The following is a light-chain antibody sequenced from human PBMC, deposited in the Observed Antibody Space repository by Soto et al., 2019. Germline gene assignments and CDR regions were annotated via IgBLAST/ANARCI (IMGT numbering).Light chain of an antibody. J-gene: IGKJ5*01. CDR3: QQYNNWPIT. Sequence: EIVLTQSTATLSLSAGERATPSCRASQSVSSLAWYQQKPGPAPRLLIYGASTRATGIPARFSGSVSGTEFTLPISRLQSEDFAVYYCQQYNNWPITFGQGTRLEIK. CDR2: GAS. CDR1: QSVSS. V-gene: IGKV3-15*01.